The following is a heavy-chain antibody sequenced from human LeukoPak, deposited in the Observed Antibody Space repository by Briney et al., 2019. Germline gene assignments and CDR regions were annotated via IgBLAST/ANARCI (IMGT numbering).Heavy chain of an antibody. D-gene: IGHD6-13*01. Sequence: ASVKVSCKASGYTFTSYDIHWVRQATGQGLEWMGWMNPNSGNTGYAQKFQGRVSMTRNTSISTAYMELSRLRSDDTAVYYCARDGVGYTAAAVPYPGYWGQGTLVTVSS. V-gene: IGHV1-8*01. CDR2: MNPNSGNT. CDR1: GYTFTSYD. CDR3: ARDGVGYTAAAVPYPGY. J-gene: IGHJ4*02.